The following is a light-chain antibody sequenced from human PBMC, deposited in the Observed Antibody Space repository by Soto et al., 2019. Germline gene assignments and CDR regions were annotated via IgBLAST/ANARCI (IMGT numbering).Light chain of an antibody. CDR3: SSYTSSSTPSV. CDR2: DVS. CDR1: SSDVGGYNY. J-gene: IGLJ1*01. Sequence: QSVLNQPASVSGSPGQSITISCPGTSSDVGGYNYVSWYQQHPGKAPKLMIYDVSNRPSGVSNRFSGSKSGNTASLTISGLQAEDEADYYCSSYTSSSTPSVFGTGTKVTV. V-gene: IGLV2-14*01.